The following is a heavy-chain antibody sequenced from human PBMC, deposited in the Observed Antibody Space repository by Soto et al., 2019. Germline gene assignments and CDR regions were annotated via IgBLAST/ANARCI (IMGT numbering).Heavy chain of an antibody. CDR3: ARRLRQLVRVGYYGMDV. CDR2: ISSSSSYI. Sequence: GXSLRLSCAASGFTFSSYSMNWVRQAPCKGLEWVSSISSSSSYIYYADSVKGRFTISRDNAKNSLYLQMNSLRAEDTAVYYCARRLRQLVRVGYYGMDVWGQGTTVTVSS. CDR1: GFTFSSYS. V-gene: IGHV3-21*01. J-gene: IGHJ6*02. D-gene: IGHD6-6*01.